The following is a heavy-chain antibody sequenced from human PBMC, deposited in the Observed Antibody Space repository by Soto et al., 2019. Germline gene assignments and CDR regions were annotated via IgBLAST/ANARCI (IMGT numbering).Heavy chain of an antibody. CDR1: GFTFSSYA. CDR3: AKDNYDFLTGTDY. J-gene: IGHJ4*02. D-gene: IGHD3-9*01. CDR2: ISGSGGST. V-gene: IGHV3-23*01. Sequence: EVQLLESGGGLVQPGGSLRLSCAASGFTFSSYAMSWVRQAPGKGLEWVSAISGSGGSTYYADSVKGRFTISRDNSNNTLYLQMNSLRAEDTDIYYFAKDNYDFLTGTDYWGQGTLVTVSS.